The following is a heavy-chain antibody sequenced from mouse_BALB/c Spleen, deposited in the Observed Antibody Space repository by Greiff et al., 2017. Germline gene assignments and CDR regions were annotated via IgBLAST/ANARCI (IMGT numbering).Heavy chain of an antibody. CDR2: IRNKANGYTT. J-gene: IGHJ4*01. V-gene: IGHV7-3*02. D-gene: IGHD2-14*01. Sequence: EVKLVESGGGLVQPGGSLRLSCATSGFTFTDYYMSWVRQPPGKALEWLGFIRNKANGYTTEYSASVKGRFTISRDNSQSILYLQMNTLRAEDSATYYCARSYYRYFDYWGQGTSVTVSS. CDR3: ARSYYRYFDY. CDR1: GFTFTDYY.